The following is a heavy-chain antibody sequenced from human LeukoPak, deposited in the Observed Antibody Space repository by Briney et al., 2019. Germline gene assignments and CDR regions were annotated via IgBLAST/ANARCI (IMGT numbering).Heavy chain of an antibody. CDR2: INHSGST. V-gene: IGHV4-34*01. D-gene: IGHD3-10*01. Sequence: KPSETLSLTCAVYGGSFSGYYWSWIRQPPGKGLEWIGEINHSGSTNYNPSLKSRVTISVDTSKNQFSLKLSSVTAADTAVYYCARGPLWFGESYFDYWGQGTLVTVSS. CDR1: GGSFSGYY. CDR3: ARGPLWFGESYFDY. J-gene: IGHJ4*02.